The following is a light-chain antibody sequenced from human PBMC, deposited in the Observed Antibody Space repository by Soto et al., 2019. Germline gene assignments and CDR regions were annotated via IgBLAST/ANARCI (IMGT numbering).Light chain of an antibody. Sequence: QSALTQPRSVSGSPGQSVTISCTGTSSDVGGYNHVSWYQQHPGKAPKLMIYDVNKRPSGVPDRFSGSKSGNTASLTISGLQAEDEADYYCCSYAGSSTVVFGGGTKLTVL. CDR2: DVN. CDR1: SSDVGGYNH. V-gene: IGLV2-11*01. CDR3: CSYAGSSTVV. J-gene: IGLJ2*01.